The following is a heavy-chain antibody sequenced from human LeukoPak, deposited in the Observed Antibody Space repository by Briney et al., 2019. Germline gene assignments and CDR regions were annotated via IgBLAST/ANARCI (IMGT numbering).Heavy chain of an antibody. Sequence: PGGSLRLSCAASGFTFSSYWMTWVRQAPGKGLEWVVHIKYDGSEKYYVDSVKGRFIISRDNARNSLYLQIYSLRAEDTAVYYCAREKAYNDFLSDLDYWGQGTLVTVSS. J-gene: IGHJ4*02. CDR1: GFTFSSYW. CDR3: AREKAYNDFLSDLDY. V-gene: IGHV3-7*01. D-gene: IGHD3-3*01. CDR2: IKYDGSEK.